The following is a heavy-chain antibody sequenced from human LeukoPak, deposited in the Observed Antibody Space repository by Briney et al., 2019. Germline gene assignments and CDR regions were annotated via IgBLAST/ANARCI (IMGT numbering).Heavy chain of an antibody. CDR3: ARGGEEAAAVPTY. CDR2: IIPIFGTA. D-gene: IGHD6-13*01. Sequence: SVKVSYKASGGTFSSYAISWVRQAPGQGLEWMGGIIPIFGTANYAQKFQGRVTITADKSTSTAYMELSSLRSEDTAVYYCARGGEEAAAVPTYWGQGTLVTVSS. V-gene: IGHV1-69*06. J-gene: IGHJ4*02. CDR1: GGTFSSYA.